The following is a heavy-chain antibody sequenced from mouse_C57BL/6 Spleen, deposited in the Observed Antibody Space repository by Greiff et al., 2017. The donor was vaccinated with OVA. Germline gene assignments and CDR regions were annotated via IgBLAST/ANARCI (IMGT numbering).Heavy chain of an antibody. D-gene: IGHD1-1*01. CDR2: IYPRDGST. J-gene: IGHJ3*01. CDR3: AREGYGSSFAY. CDR1: GYTFTSYD. Sequence: LVESGPELVKPGASVKLSCKASGYTFTSYDINWVKQRPGQGLEWIGWIYPRDGSTKYNEKFKGKATLTVDTSSSTAYMELHSLTSEDSAVYFCAREGYGSSFAYWGQGTLVTVSA. V-gene: IGHV1-85*01.